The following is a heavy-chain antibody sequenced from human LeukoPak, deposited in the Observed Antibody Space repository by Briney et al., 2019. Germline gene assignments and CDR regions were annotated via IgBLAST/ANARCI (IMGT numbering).Heavy chain of an antibody. CDR2: INPSGGST. CDR1: GYTFTSYY. Sequence: ASVKVSCKASGYTFTSYYMHWVRQAPGQGLEWMGIINPSGGSTSYAQKFQGRVTMTRDMSTSTVYMELSSLRSEDTAVYYCARDRTRVRYFDWLRANYYYYYMDVWGKGTTVTVSS. D-gene: IGHD3-9*01. V-gene: IGHV1-46*01. J-gene: IGHJ6*03. CDR3: ARDRTRVRYFDWLRANYYYYYMDV.